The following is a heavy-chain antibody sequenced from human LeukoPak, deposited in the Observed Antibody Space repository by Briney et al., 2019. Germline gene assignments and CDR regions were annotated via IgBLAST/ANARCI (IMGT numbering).Heavy chain of an antibody. V-gene: IGHV3-21*01. D-gene: IGHD3-3*02. CDR2: ISSSSSYI. CDR1: GFTFSSYS. CDR3: ARSIEAGFDP. J-gene: IGHJ5*02. Sequence: PGGSLRLSCAASGFTFSSYSMNWVRQAPGKGLEWVSSISSSSSYIYYADSVKGRFTISRDNAKNSLYLQMNSLRDEDTALYYCARSIEAGFDPWGQGTLVTVSS.